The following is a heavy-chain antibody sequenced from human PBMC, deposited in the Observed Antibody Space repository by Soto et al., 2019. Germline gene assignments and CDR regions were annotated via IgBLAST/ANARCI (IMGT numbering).Heavy chain of an antibody. CDR2: ISNKGDTT. CDR1: GCTCSDYA. D-gene: IGHD1-1*01. Sequence: PGGSLRLSWSASGCTCSDYAMHWVRQAAGKGLEYVSAISNKGDTTYYANSVKGRFTISRDNSKNTLYLQMGSLRAEDMAVYYCARVSGLGQAAFDIWGQGTMVTVSS. V-gene: IGHV3-64*01. CDR3: ARVSGLGQAAFDI. J-gene: IGHJ3*02.